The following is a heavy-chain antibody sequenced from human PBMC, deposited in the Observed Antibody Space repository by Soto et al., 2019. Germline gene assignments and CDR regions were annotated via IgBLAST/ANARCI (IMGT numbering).Heavy chain of an antibody. D-gene: IGHD2-2*01. CDR3: AREVDSVVVVPAANYFDY. V-gene: IGHV1-18*01. CDR2: ISAYNGNT. J-gene: IGHJ4*02. Sequence: ASVKVSCKASGYTFTSYGISWVRQAPGQGLEGMGWISAYNGNTNYAQKLQGRVTMTTDTSTSTAYMELRSVRSDDTAVYYCAREVDSVVVVPAANYFDYWGQGTLVTVSS. CDR1: GYTFTSYG.